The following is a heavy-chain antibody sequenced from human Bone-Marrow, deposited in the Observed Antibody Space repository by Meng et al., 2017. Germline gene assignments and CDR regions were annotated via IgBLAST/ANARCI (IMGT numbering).Heavy chain of an antibody. J-gene: IGHJ4*01. CDR1: GYSISSGYY. CDR2: IYHSGTT. D-gene: IGHD1-14*01. CDR3: TRKEGGTGPVHN. Sequence: SETLSLTCSVSGYSISSGYYWGWVRQPPGKGLEWIANIYHSGTTHYNPSLTSRVVISVDTTKNQFSQKLSSVTAADAAVYYCTRKEGGTGPVHNWGQGTMVTISS. V-gene: IGHV4-38-2*02.